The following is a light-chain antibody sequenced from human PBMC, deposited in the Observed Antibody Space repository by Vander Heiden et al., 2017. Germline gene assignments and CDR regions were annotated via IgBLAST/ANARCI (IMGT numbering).Light chain of an antibody. CDR1: TPNIGSNT. CDR3: AAWDDSLNAWV. J-gene: IGLJ3*02. CDR2: GNT. Sequence: QSVLTQPPSASGTPGQRVTISCSGSTPNIGSNTVNWDQQLPGTAPKLLISGNTQRPSGVPDRFSDSKSGTSASLAISGLQSEDEAVYHCAAWDDSLNAWVFGGGTKVTVL. V-gene: IGLV1-44*01.